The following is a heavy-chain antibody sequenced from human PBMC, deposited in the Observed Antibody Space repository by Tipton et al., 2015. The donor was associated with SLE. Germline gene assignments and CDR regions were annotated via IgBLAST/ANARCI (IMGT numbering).Heavy chain of an antibody. CDR3: ARADFWSGYRGGGFDY. D-gene: IGHD3-3*01. CDR1: GVSISSHY. CDR2: IYYSGST. V-gene: IGHV4-59*08. J-gene: IGHJ4*02. Sequence: TLSLTCTVSGVSISSHYWSWIRQPPGKGLEWIGYIYYSGSTYYNPSLKSRGTISVDTSKNQFSLKLTSVTAADTAVYYCARADFWSGYRGGGFDYWGQGTLVTVSS.